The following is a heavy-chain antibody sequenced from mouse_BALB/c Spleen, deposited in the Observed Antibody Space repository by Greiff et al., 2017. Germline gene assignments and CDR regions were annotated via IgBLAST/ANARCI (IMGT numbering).Heavy chain of an antibody. Sequence: VQLQQSGAELVRSGASVKLSCTASGFNIKDYYMHWVKQSHAKSLEWIGVISNYYGNTNYNQKFKGKATMTVDKSSSTAYMELARLTSEDSAIYYCARSLDGSSYGYFDYWGQGTTLTVSS. CDR2: ISNYYGNT. V-gene: IGHV1S137*01. CDR3: ARSLDGSSYGYFDY. J-gene: IGHJ2*01. D-gene: IGHD1-1*01. CDR1: GFNIKDYY.